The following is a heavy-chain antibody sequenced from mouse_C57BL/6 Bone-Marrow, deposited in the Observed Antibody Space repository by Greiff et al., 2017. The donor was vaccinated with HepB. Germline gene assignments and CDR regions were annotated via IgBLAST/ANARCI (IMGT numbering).Heavy chain of an antibody. Sequence: QLVESVAELVRPGASVKLSCTASGFNIKNTYMHWVKQRPEQGLEWIGRIDPANGNTKYAPKFQGKATITADTSSNTAYLQLRSLTSEDTAIYYCARSYGNIYWYFDVWGTGTTVTVSS. CDR3: ARSYGNIYWYFDV. V-gene: IGHV14-3*01. CDR1: GFNIKNTY. CDR2: IDPANGNT. J-gene: IGHJ1*03. D-gene: IGHD2-1*01.